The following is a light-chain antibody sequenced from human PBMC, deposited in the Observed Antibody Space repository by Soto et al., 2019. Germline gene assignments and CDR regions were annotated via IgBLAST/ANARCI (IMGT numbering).Light chain of an antibody. CDR1: QSVSSN. CDR3: QQRSNWPLT. V-gene: IGKV3-11*01. CDR2: DAS. Sequence: EIVMTQSPATLSVSPGERATLSCRAGQSVSSNLAWYQQKPGQAPRLLIYDASNRATGIPARFGGSGSGTDFTLTISSLEPEDFAVYYCQQRSNWPLTFGQGTRLEIK. J-gene: IGKJ5*01.